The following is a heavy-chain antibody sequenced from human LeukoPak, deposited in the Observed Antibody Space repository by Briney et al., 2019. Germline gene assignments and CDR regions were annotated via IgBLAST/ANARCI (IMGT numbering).Heavy chain of an antibody. CDR2: IIPIFGTA. D-gene: IGHD6-6*01. CDR3: ARDASIAARPFDAFDI. J-gene: IGHJ3*02. CDR1: GGTFSSYA. Sequence: ASVKVSCKASGGTFSSYAISWVRQAPGQGLEWMGGIIPIFGTANYAQKFQGRVTITADKSTSTAYMELSSLRSEDTAVYYCARDASIAARPFDAFDIWGQGTMVIVSS. V-gene: IGHV1-69*06.